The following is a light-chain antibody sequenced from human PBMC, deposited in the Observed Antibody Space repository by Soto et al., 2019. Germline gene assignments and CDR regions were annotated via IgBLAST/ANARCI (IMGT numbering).Light chain of an antibody. J-gene: IGLJ1*01. Sequence: QSALTQPASVSDSPGQSITISCTGTSSDVGGSNFVSWYQQHPGKPPKLIICDVANRPSGVSNRFSGSKSGSTASLIISRLQTEDEADYYCSSYTSSSTLFGTGTKVTVL. V-gene: IGLV2-14*03. CDR3: SSYTSSSTL. CDR1: SSDVGGSNF. CDR2: DVA.